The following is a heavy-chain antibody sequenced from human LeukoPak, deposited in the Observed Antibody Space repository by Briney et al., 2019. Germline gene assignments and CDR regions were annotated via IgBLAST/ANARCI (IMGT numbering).Heavy chain of an antibody. CDR2: ISLTGQT. CDR1: GGSISSTNW. D-gene: IGHD6-13*01. CDR3: ARHSSSNWISWFDV. Sequence: PSETLSLTCGVSGGSISSTNWWSWVRQPPGQGLEWIGEISLTGQTNYNPSLNGRVTMSLDESRNQLSPKLTSVTAADTALYYCARHSSSNWISWFDVWGQGTTVTVSS. J-gene: IGHJ6*02. V-gene: IGHV4/OR15-8*02.